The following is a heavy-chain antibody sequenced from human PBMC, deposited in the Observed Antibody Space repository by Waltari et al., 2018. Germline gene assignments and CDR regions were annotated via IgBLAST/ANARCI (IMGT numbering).Heavy chain of an antibody. V-gene: IGHV3-23*01. CDR3: SGGISGAMGSDY. Sequence: EVQLLESGGGLVQPGGCLRLSCTASGLTFGHYAMSWVRQAPGKGLGWVSGLRGSVRDTLYAASVKGRFTSARDKSENTLNLQRNGLRVDETGVYDCSGGISGAMGSDYWGQGTQVTVSS. D-gene: IGHD1-7*01. J-gene: IGHJ4*02. CDR1: GLTFGHYA. CDR2: LRGSVRDT.